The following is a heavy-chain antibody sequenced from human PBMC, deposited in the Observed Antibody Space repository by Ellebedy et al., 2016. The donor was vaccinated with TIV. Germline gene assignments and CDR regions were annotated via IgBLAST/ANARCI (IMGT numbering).Heavy chain of an antibody. CDR2: ISDSDGTT. D-gene: IGHD4-23*01. CDR3: TKDSGWEHEF. V-gene: IGHV3-23*01. J-gene: IGHJ4*02. CDR1: GFTFSSYG. Sequence: PGGSLRPSCAASGFTFSSYGLSWVRQAPGKGREWVPGISDSDGTTHYADSVKGRFTISRDNSKNTLYLQMNSLRAEDTAVYYCTKDSGWEHEFWGQGALVTVSS.